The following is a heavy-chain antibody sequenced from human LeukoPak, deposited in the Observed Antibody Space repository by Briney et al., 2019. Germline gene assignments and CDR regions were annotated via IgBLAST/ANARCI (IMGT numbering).Heavy chain of an antibody. CDR2: INHNGETI. CDR1: GFPFSNYV. Sequence: GGSLRLSCAASGFPFSNYVMSWVRQAPGKGLEWVSYINHNGETIYYADSVKGRFTISRDNGKNSLYLQMNSLRAEDTAVYYCAKGEYCSSTSCYTVGRFDPWGQGTLVTVSS. CDR3: AKGEYCSSTSCYTVGRFDP. D-gene: IGHD2-2*02. V-gene: IGHV3-48*01. J-gene: IGHJ5*02.